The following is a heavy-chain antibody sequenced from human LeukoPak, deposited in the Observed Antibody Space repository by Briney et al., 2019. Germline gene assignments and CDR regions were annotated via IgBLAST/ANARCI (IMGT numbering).Heavy chain of an antibody. J-gene: IGHJ3*02. CDR3: ARDSRIRSGWYRSDAFDI. Sequence: SVKVSCKASGYTFTSYGISWVRQAPGQGLEWMGRIIPIFGTANYAQKFQGRVTITTDESTSTAYMELSSLRSEDTAVYYCARDSRIRSGWYRSDAFDIWGQGTMVTVSS. CDR2: IIPIFGTA. D-gene: IGHD6-19*01. CDR1: GYTFTSYG. V-gene: IGHV1-69*05.